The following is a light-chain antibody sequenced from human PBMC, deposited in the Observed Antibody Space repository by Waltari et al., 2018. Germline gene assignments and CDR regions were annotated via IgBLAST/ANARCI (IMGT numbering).Light chain of an antibody. J-gene: IGKJ5*01. CDR2: DAS. CDR1: QDISNY. Sequence: DIQMTQSPSSLSASVGDRVTITCQASQDISNYLNWYQQKPGKAPKPLIYDASNLETGVPSRFSGSGSGTDFTFTISSLQPEDIATYYCQQYDNRLTFGQGTRLEIK. CDR3: QQYDNRLT. V-gene: IGKV1-33*01.